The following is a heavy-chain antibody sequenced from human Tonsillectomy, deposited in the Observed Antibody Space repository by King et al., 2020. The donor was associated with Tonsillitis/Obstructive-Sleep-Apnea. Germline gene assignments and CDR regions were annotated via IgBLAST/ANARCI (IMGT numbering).Heavy chain of an antibody. D-gene: IGHD6-6*01. CDR1: GFSLSSARMG. V-gene: IGHV2-26*01. CDR2: MFSNDDK. J-gene: IGHJ5*02. CDR3: ARIVGYSSSSDNWFDP. Sequence: TLKESGPVLVKPTETLTLTCTVSGFSLSSARMGVSWIRQPPGKALEWLAHMFSNDDKSYSTTLKNSLTLSKDTSKSQVVLTMTNLDPVDTATYYCARIVGYSSSSDNWFDPWGQGTLVTVSS.